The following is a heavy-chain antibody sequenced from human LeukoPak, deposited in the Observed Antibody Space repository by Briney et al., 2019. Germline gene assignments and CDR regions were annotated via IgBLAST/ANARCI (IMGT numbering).Heavy chain of an antibody. CDR1: GYSFTSYW. Sequence: SGESLKISCKGSGYSFTSYWIGWVRQMPGKGLEWMGIIYPGDSDTRYSPSFQGQVTISADKSISTAYLQWSSLKASDTAMYYCARSGTSGYHSYYGMDVWGQGTTVTVSS. D-gene: IGHD5-12*01. J-gene: IGHJ6*02. V-gene: IGHV5-51*01. CDR3: ARSGTSGYHSYYGMDV. CDR2: IYPGDSDT.